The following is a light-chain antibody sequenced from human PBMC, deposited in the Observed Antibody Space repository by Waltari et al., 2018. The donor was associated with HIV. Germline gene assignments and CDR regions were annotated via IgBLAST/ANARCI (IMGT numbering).Light chain of an antibody. CDR1: SFDAGDYNY. CDR3: ISYRSGFTLM. Sequence: QSALTQPASVSGSPGQSITISCTGTSFDAGDYNYVSCYQQHPGKAPKLLIYEVTNRPSGVSNLFSGSKSGNTASLTISGLQAEDEADYYCISYRSGFTLMFGGGTKLTVL. J-gene: IGLJ3*02. CDR2: EVT. V-gene: IGLV2-14*01.